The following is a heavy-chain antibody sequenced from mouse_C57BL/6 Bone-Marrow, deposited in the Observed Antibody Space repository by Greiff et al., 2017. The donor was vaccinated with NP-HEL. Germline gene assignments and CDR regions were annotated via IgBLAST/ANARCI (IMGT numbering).Heavy chain of an antibody. J-gene: IGHJ2*01. V-gene: IGHV5-9*01. CDR3: ASGNLYYFDY. Sequence: EVKLMESGGGLVKPGGSLKLSCAASGFTFSSYTMSWVRQTPEKRLEWVATISGGGGNTYYPDSVKGRFTISRDNAKNTLYLQMSSLRSEDTALYYCASGNLYYFDYWGQGTTLTVSS. D-gene: IGHD2-1*01. CDR1: GFTFSSYT. CDR2: ISGGGGNT.